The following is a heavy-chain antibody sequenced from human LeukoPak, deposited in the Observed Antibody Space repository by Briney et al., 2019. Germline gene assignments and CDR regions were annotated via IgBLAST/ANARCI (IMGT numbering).Heavy chain of an antibody. CDR1: GFTFGSYG. D-gene: IGHD6-13*01. V-gene: IGHV3-7*01. Sequence: GGSLRLSCAASGFTFGSYGMHWVRQAPGKGLEWVANIKQDGSEKYYVDSVKGRFTISRDNAKNSLYLQMNSLRAEDTAVYYCARGPYSSSWEIDWFDPWGQGTLVTVSS. CDR2: IKQDGSEK. CDR3: ARGPYSSSWEIDWFDP. J-gene: IGHJ5*02.